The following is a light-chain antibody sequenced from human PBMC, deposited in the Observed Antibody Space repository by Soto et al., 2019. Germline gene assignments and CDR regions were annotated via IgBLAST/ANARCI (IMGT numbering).Light chain of an antibody. CDR2: EVS. Sequence: QSALTQPASVSGSPGQSITISCPRTSSDVGDYNHVSWYQHHPGKAPKLRIYEVSNRPSGLSNRFSSSKSGNTPSLTISGLQAVDEADYYCNSHTSSNTRVFGTGTKVTVL. V-gene: IGLV2-14*01. CDR3: NSHTSSNTRV. J-gene: IGLJ1*01. CDR1: SSDVGDYNH.